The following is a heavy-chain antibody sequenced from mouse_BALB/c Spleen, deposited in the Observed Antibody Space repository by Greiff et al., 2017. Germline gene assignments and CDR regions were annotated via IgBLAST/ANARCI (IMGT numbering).Heavy chain of an antibody. J-gene: IGHJ4*01. Sequence: VKLVESGGGLVQPGGSLRLSCATSGFTFTDYYMSWVRQPPGKGLEWLGVIWGDGSTNYHSALISRLSISKDNSKSQVFLKLNSLQTDDTATYYCAKPLDYWGQGTSVTVSS. V-gene: IGHV2-3*01. CDR3: AKPLDY. CDR1: GFTFTDYY. CDR2: IWGDGST.